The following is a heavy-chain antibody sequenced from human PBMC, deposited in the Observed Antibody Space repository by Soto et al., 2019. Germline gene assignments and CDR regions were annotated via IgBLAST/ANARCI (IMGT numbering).Heavy chain of an antibody. Sequence: GESLKISCKGSGYSFTSYWIGWVRQMPGKGLEWMGIIYPGDSDTRYSPSFQGQVTISADKSISTAYLQWSSLKASDTAMYYCASPSNAHYGDYVFEDDAFDIWGQGTMVTVSS. D-gene: IGHD4-17*01. J-gene: IGHJ3*02. CDR3: ASPSNAHYGDYVFEDDAFDI. CDR1: GYSFTSYW. CDR2: IYPGDSDT. V-gene: IGHV5-51*01.